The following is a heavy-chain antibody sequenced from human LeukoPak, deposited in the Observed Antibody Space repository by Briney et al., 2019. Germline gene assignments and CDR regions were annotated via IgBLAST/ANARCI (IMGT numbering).Heavy chain of an antibody. CDR2: IIPIFGTA. D-gene: IGHD6-19*01. Sequence: SVKVSCKASGGTFSSYAISWVRQAPGQGLEWMGGIIPIFGTANYAQKFQGRVTITAEESTSTAYMELSSLRSEDTAVYYCARGSRIAVAGTVAFDIWGQGTMVTVSS. CDR1: GGTFSSYA. J-gene: IGHJ3*02. CDR3: ARGSRIAVAGTVAFDI. V-gene: IGHV1-69*13.